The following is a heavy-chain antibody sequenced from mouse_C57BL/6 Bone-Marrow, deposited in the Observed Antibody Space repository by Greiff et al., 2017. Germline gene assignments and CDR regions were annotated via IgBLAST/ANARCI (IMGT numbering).Heavy chain of an antibody. CDR1: GYTFTSYW. D-gene: IGHD2-4*01. CDR2: IDPSDSYT. J-gene: IGHJ2*01. V-gene: IGHV1-59*01. Sequence: QVQLQQPGAELVRPGPSVKLSCKASGYTFTSYWMHWVKQRPGQGLEWIGVIDPSDSYTNYNQKFKGKATLTVDTSSSTAYMQLSSLTSEDSAVYYCARYNHYDFDYWGQGTTLTVSS. CDR3: ARYNHYDFDY.